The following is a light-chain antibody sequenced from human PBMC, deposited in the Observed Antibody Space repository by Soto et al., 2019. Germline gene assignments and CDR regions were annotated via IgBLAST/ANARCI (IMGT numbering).Light chain of an antibody. J-gene: IGKJ1*01. Sequence: EIVLTQSPGTLSLSPGDRATLSCRASQSVSSSYLAWYQQKPGQAPRLLIYGASSRATGIPDRFSGSGSGTDFTLTISRLEPEDFAVYYCQQYGSSLPWTFGQGTKVDIK. CDR3: QQYGSSLPWT. CDR1: QSVSSSY. V-gene: IGKV3-20*01. CDR2: GAS.